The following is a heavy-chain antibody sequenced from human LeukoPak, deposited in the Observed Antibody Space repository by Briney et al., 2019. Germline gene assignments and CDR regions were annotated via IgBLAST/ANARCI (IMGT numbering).Heavy chain of an antibody. CDR1: GFTVSSNY. CDR3: AKLGGYNCFDY. D-gene: IGHD5-24*01. V-gene: IGHV3-66*01. J-gene: IGHJ4*02. CDR2: IFSDGNT. Sequence: ETGGSLRLSCAASGFTVSSNYMSWVRQAPGKGLEWVSVIFSDGNTYYADSVKGRFTISRDNSKNTLYLQMNSLRAEDTAVYYCAKLGGYNCFDYWGQGTLVTVSS.